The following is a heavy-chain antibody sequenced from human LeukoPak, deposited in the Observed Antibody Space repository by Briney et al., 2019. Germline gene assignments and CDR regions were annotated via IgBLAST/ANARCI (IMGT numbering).Heavy chain of an antibody. CDR1: GFNVSNNY. V-gene: IGHV3-53*01. J-gene: IGHJ4*02. CDR3: ARDRGAAAGN. CDR2: IYRGGST. Sequence: GGSLRLSCAASGFNVSNNYMSWVRQAPGKGLEWVSVIYRGGSTYYSDSVKGRFTMSRDNSKNTVYLQMDSLRAEDTAVYYCARDRGAAAGNWGQGTLVTVSS. D-gene: IGHD6-13*01.